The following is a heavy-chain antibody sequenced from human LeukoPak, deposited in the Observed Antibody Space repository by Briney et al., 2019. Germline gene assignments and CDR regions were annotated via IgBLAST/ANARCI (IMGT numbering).Heavy chain of an antibody. CDR2: LSGSGGST. V-gene: IGHV3-23*01. D-gene: IGHD4/OR15-4a*01. CDR3: AKERDYGPADY. J-gene: IGHJ4*02. Sequence: GGSLRLSCAASGFIFDKHAMSWVRQAPGKGLEWVSGLSGSGGSTDYADSVKGRFTVSRDNSKNTLFLQMNSLRAEDTAIYYCAKERDYGPADYWGQGTLVTVSS. CDR1: GFIFDKHA.